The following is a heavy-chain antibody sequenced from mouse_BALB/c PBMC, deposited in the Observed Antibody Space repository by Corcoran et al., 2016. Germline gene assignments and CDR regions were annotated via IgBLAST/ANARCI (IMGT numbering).Heavy chain of an antibody. CDR3: ARSVYYGLLYAMDY. D-gene: IGHD1-2*01. CDR2: INPSSGYT. Sequence: QVQLQQSAAELARPGASVKMSCKASGYTFTSYTMHWVKQRPGQGLEGIGYINPSSGYTEYNQKFKDKTTLTADKSSSTAYMQLSSLTSEDSAVYYCARSVYYGLLYAMDYWGQGTSVTVSS. CDR1: GYTFTSYT. J-gene: IGHJ4*01. V-gene: IGHV1-4*02.